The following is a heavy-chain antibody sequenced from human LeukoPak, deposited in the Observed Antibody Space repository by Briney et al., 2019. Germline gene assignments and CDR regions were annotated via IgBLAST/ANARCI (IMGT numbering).Heavy chain of an antibody. D-gene: IGHD2-2*01. V-gene: IGHV3-30*18. CDR1: GFTVSSNY. Sequence: PGGSLRLSCAASGFTVSSNYMSWVRQAPGKGLEWVAVVSYDGSNKYYADSVKGRFTISRVNSKNTLYLQMNSLRAEDTAVYYCAKDGGCSSITCYSPYYFDYWGQGTLVTVS. CDR3: AKDGGCSSITCYSPYYFDY. CDR2: VSYDGSNK. J-gene: IGHJ4*02.